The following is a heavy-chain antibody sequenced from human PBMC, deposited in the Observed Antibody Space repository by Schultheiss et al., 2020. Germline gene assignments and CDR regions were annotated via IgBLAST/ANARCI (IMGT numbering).Heavy chain of an antibody. J-gene: IGHJ5*02. V-gene: IGHV3-21*01. Sequence: GGSLRLSCAASGFTFSSYSMNWVRQAPGKGLEWVSSISSSSSYIYYADSVKGRFTISRDNAKNSLYLQMNSLRAEDTAVYYCARDQFMVRGVIDWFDPWGQGTLVTVSS. CDR2: ISSSSSYI. D-gene: IGHD3-10*01. CDR3: ARDQFMVRGVIDWFDP. CDR1: GFTFSSYS.